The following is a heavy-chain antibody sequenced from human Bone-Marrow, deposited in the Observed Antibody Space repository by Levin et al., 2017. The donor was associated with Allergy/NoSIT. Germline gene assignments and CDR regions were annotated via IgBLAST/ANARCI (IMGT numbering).Heavy chain of an antibody. CDR3: ARTPSGGSDYPGNY. CDR1: GYTFTSYD. CDR2: MNPNSGNT. Sequence: GESLKISCKASGYTFTSYDINWVRQATGQGLEWMGWMNPNSGNTGYAQKFQGRVTMTRNTSISTAYMELSSLRSEDTAVYYCARTPSGGSDYPGNYWGQGTLVTVSS. D-gene: IGHD1-26*01. V-gene: IGHV1-8*01. J-gene: IGHJ4*02.